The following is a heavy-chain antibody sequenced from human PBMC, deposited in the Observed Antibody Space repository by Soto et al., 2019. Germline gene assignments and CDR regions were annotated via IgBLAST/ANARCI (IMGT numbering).Heavy chain of an antibody. D-gene: IGHD6-13*01. V-gene: IGHV4-34*01. CDR1: VGSFSGYC. CDR2: INDSGGT. J-gene: IGHJ4*02. CDR3: ARGRKAYSSSWYVD. Sequence: QVQLQQWGAGLLKPSETLSLNCAVYVGSFSGYCWSWIRQPPGKGLEWIGEINDSGGTNYNPSLKSRVSISVDTSKNQFSLNLSSVTAADTAVYHCARGRKAYSSSWYVDWGQGTLVTVSS.